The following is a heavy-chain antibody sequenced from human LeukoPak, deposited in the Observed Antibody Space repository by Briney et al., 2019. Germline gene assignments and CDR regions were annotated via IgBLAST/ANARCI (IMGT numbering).Heavy chain of an antibody. CDR3: ARVTTVVTRARGASFDY. CDR1: GFTFSSYA. J-gene: IGHJ4*02. Sequence: GRSLRLSCAASGFTFSSYAMHWVRQAPGKGLEWVAVISYDGSNKYYADSVKGRFTISRDNSKNTLYLQMNSLGAEDTAVYYCARVTTVVTRARGASFDYWGQGTLVTVSS. D-gene: IGHD4-23*01. CDR2: ISYDGSNK. V-gene: IGHV3-30*04.